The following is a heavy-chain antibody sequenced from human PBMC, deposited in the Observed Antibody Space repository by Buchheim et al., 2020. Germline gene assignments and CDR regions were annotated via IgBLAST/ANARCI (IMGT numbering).Heavy chain of an antibody. V-gene: IGHV4-59*01. CDR1: GGSIFTYY. J-gene: IGHJ5*02. Sequence: QVQLQESGPGLVKPSETLSLTCSVSGGSIFTYYWSWIRQAPGKGLEWIGYMDGSGRSNYNPSFKSRVTISVDTSKNQSSLNLSSITAADTAIYYCAKKRSDNWFDPWGQGTL. CDR2: MDGSGRS. CDR3: AKKRSDNWFDP.